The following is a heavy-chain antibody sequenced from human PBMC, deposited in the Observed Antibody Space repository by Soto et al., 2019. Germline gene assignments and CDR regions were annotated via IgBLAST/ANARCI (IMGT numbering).Heavy chain of an antibody. CDR1: GYNFIMYG. V-gene: IGHV1-18*01. Sequence: QVQLVQSGAEVKRPGASVKVSCKASGYNFIMYGISWVRQAPGQGLEWMGWMSTYTGDTNYAQKFQGRVTMTTDTSTSTAYMDLRSLGSDYTALYCCARDPGAATGVNPGGQGTLFTVSS. J-gene: IGHJ5*02. CDR3: ARDPGAATGVNP. D-gene: IGHD7-27*01. CDR2: MSTYTGDT.